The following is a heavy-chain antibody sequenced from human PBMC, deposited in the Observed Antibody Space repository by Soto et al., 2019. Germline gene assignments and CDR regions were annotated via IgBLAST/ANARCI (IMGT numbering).Heavy chain of an antibody. D-gene: IGHD1-26*01. Sequence: QITLKESGPTLVKPTQTLTLTCTFSGFSLSTSGVGVGWIRQPPGKALEWLALIYWDDDKRYSPSLKSRLTITKDTSNNQVVITMTNMDPVDTATYYCSHRRRPYSGSFYGWFDPWGQGTLVTVSS. J-gene: IGHJ5*02. V-gene: IGHV2-5*02. CDR2: IYWDDDK. CDR1: GFSLSTSGVG. CDR3: SHRRRPYSGSFYGWFDP.